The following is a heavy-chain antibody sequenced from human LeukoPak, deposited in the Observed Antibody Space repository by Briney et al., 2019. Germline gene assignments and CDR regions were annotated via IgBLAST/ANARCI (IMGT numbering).Heavy chain of an antibody. CDR3: AREDCTNGVCSHFDY. J-gene: IGHJ4*02. CDR1: GFTFDDYG. Sequence: PGGSLRLSCAASGFTFDDYGMSWVRQAPGKGLEWVSGINWNGGSTGYADSVKGRFTISRDNAKNSLYLQMNSPRAEDTALYYCAREDCTNGVCSHFDYWGQGTLVTVSS. D-gene: IGHD2-8*01. CDR2: INWNGGST. V-gene: IGHV3-20*04.